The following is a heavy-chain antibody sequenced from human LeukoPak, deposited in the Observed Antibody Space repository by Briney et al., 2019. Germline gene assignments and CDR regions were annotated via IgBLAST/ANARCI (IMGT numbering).Heavy chain of an antibody. J-gene: IGHJ4*02. Sequence: GGSLRLSCAASGFIFNKAWMNWVRQAPGNGPKWVGSIKSNNDGGTTDYASPVEGRFIISRDDSNNTIYLQMNRLIIDDTAIYYCTPVMVEDRGFWGQGTLVTVSS. V-gene: IGHV3-15*01. CDR2: IKSNNDGGTT. CDR1: GFIFNKAW. CDR3: TPVMVEDRGF. D-gene: IGHD2-21*01.